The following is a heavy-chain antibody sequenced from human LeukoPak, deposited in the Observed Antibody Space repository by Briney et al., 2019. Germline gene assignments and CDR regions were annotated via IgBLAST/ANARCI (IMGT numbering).Heavy chain of an antibody. D-gene: IGHD2-15*01. V-gene: IGHV4-34*01. CDR3: ARVAPGYCSGGSCYPYYYYYYMDV. J-gene: IGHJ6*03. CDR2: INHSGST. CDR1: GGSFSGYY. Sequence: PSETLSLTCAVYGGSFSGYYWSWIRQPPGKGLEWIGEINHSGSTNYNPSLKGRVTISVDTSKNQFSLKLSSVTAADTAVYYCARVAPGYCSGGSCYPYYYYYYMDVWGKGTTVTVSS.